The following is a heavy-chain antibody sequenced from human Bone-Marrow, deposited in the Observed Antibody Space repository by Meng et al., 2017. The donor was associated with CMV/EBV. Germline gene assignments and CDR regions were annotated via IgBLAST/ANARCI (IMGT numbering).Heavy chain of an antibody. J-gene: IGHJ4*02. CDR2: IYYSGST. CDR1: GGSLSSGGYY. V-gene: IGHV4-31*03. CDR3: ARGVRYYYGSGAPYPDY. D-gene: IGHD3-10*01. Sequence: SETLSLTCTVSGGSLSSGGYYWSWIRQHPGKGLEWIGYIYYSGSTYYNPSLKSRVTISVDTSKNQFSLKLSYVTPADTAVYYCARGVRYYYGSGAPYPDYWGQGTLVTVS.